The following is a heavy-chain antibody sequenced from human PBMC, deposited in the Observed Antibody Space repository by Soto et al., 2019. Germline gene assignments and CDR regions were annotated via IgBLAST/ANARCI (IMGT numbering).Heavy chain of an antibody. Sequence: EVQLVESGGGLVQPGGSLRLSCAASGFTFSSYSMNWVRQAPGKGLERVSYISISSSTIYYADSVKGRFTISRDNAKNSLYLQMNSLRDEDTAVYYCARGPGSHSSGWYREIDYWGQGTLVTVSS. J-gene: IGHJ4*02. CDR1: GFTFSSYS. CDR2: ISISSSTI. D-gene: IGHD6-19*01. V-gene: IGHV3-48*02. CDR3: ARGPGSHSSGWYREIDY.